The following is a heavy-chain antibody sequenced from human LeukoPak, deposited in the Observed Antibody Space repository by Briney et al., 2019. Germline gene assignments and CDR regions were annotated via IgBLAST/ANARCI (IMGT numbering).Heavy chain of an antibody. J-gene: IGHJ3*02. CDR2: IYISGST. Sequence: SETLSLTRTVSGGSISSYYWSWIRQPAGKGLEWIGRIYISGSTNYNPSLKSRVTMSVDTSKNQFSLKLSSVTAADTAVYYCARDYSSSSGKAFDIWGQGTMVTVSS. V-gene: IGHV4-4*07. D-gene: IGHD6-6*01. CDR3: ARDYSSSSGKAFDI. CDR1: GGSISSYY.